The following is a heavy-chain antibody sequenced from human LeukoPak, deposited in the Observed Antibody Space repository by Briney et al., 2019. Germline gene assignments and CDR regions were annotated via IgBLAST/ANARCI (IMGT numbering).Heavy chain of an antibody. Sequence: ASVTVSCTASGYTFTSYGITWVRQAPGQGLEWMGWIYPYNGDTNFAQMLQGRVAMTTDTSTSTAYMELRSLTSDDTAVYYCARGGDMDDLLDYWGQGTLVTVSS. J-gene: IGHJ4*02. D-gene: IGHD2-21*02. V-gene: IGHV1-18*01. CDR1: GYTFTSYG. CDR2: IYPYNGDT. CDR3: ARGGDMDDLLDY.